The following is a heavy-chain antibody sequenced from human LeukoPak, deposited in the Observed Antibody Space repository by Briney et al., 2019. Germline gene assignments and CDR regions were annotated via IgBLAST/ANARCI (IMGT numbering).Heavy chain of an antibody. V-gene: IGHV3-23*01. D-gene: IGHD5-24*01. CDR1: GFTFSNYG. Sequence: GGSLRLSCAASGFTFSNYGMSWVRQAPGKGLEWVSLISASGGTTYYADSVKGRFTISRDNSENTLYLQMNSLRDEDTAVYYCARDGEMATNPYYFDYWGQGTLVTVSS. CDR3: ARDGEMATNPYYFDY. CDR2: ISASGGTT. J-gene: IGHJ4*02.